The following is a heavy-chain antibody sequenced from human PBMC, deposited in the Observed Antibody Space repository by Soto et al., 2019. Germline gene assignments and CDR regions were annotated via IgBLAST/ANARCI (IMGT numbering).Heavy chain of an antibody. V-gene: IGHV3-33*06. D-gene: IGHD4-17*01. Sequence: GGSLRLSCAASGFTFSSYGMHWVRQAPGKGLEWVAVIWYDGSNKYYADSVKGRFTISRDNSKNTLYLQMNSLRAEDTAVYYCAKVATVTPYYYYYYMDVWGKGPTVTVSS. CDR3: AKVATVTPYYYYYYMDV. CDR1: GFTFSSYG. J-gene: IGHJ6*03. CDR2: IWYDGSNK.